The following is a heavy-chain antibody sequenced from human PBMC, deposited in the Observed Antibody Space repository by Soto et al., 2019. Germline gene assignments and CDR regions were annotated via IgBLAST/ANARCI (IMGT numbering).Heavy chain of an antibody. CDR3: ARDLEFRDGNISHLDY. J-gene: IGHJ4*02. D-gene: IGHD3-10*01. Sequence: GASVKVSCKASGGTFRNHVFNCVRQAPGQGLEWMGGIIPIIGTPNYAQKFQGRVTITADASTNTVYLEVSSLRSQDTAVYYCARDLEFRDGNISHLDYWGQGTLVTVSS. V-gene: IGHV1-69*13. CDR2: IIPIIGTP. CDR1: GGTFRNHV.